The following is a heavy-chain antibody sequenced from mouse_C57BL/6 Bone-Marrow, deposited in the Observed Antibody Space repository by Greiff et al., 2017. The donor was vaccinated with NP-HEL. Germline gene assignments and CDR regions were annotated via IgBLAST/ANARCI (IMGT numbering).Heavy chain of an antibody. CDR2: INPNNGGT. CDR1: GYTFTDYN. Sequence: EVQLQQSGPELVKPGASVKIPCKASGYTFTDYNMDWVKQSHGKSLEWIGDINPNNGGTIYNQKFKGKATLTVDKSSSTAYMELRSLTSEDTAVYYCARPYYGKGGYAMDYWGQGTSVTVSS. CDR3: ARPYYGKGGYAMDY. D-gene: IGHD2-10*01. J-gene: IGHJ4*01. V-gene: IGHV1-18*01.